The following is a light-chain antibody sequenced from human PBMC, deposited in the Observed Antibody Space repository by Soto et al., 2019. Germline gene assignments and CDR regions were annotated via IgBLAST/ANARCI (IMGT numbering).Light chain of an antibody. CDR3: QQYNNWPRT. Sequence: EIVMTQAPATLSLSPLERSTLSCVASQSVSSNLAWYQQKPGQAPRLLIYGASTRATGIPARFSGSGSGTEFTLTISSLQSEDFAVYYCQQYNNWPRTFGQGTKVDIK. J-gene: IGKJ1*01. V-gene: IGKV3-15*01. CDR1: QSVSSN. CDR2: GAS.